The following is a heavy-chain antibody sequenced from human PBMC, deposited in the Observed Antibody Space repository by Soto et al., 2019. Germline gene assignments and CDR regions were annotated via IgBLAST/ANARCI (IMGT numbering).Heavy chain of an antibody. CDR1: GFTFSSYA. V-gene: IGHV3-30-3*01. Sequence: AGGSLRLSCAASGFTFSSYAMHWVRQAPGKGLEWVAVISYDGSNKYYADSVKGRFTISRDNSKNTLYLQMNSLRAEDTAVYYCARDSYYDSSGYYSWEFDYWGQGTLVTVSS. J-gene: IGHJ4*02. CDR3: ARDSYYDSSGYYSWEFDY. CDR2: ISYDGSNK. D-gene: IGHD3-22*01.